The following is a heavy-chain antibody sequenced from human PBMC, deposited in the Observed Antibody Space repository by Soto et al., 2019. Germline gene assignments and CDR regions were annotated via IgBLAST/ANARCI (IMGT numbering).Heavy chain of an antibody. CDR3: VKDEGSSRPFDY. CDR1: GFTFRSYG. V-gene: IGHV3-30*18. CDR2: ISYDESNK. Sequence: PGGSLKLSCAASGFTFRSYGMHWVRQAPGKGLEWVAAISYDESNKFYGDSVKGRFTISRDNFKNMLYLQMSSLRAEDTALYYCVKDEGSSRPFDYWGQGTLVTVSS. D-gene: IGHD1-26*01. J-gene: IGHJ4*02.